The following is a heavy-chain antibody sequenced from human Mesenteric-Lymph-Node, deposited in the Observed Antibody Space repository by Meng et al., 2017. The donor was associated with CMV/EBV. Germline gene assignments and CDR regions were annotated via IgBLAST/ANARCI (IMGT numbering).Heavy chain of an antibody. V-gene: IGHV3-49*04. CDR1: GFTFSSYS. D-gene: IGHD6-19*01. J-gene: IGHJ4*02. CDR3: AKEGSDWSFEY. Sequence: GGSLRLSCAASGFTFSSYSMNWVRQAPGKGLEWVGFIRSKAYGGTTEYAASVKGRFTISRDDSKSIAYLQMNSLKTEDTAVYYCAKEGSDWSFEYWGQGALVTVSS. CDR2: IRSKAYGGTT.